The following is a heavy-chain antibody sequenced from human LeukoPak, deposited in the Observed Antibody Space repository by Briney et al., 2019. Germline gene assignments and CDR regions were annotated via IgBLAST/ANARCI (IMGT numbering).Heavy chain of an antibody. CDR3: ARFTARAREIDY. CDR2: IHYSGGT. CDR1: GGSISNYY. D-gene: IGHD6-6*01. J-gene: IGHJ4*02. V-gene: IGHV4-59*08. Sequence: SETLSLTCTVSGGSISNYYWSWIRQSPGKGLEWIGYIHYSGGTSYNPSLKGRVTISVDTSKNQFSLKLTSVTAADTAVYYCARFTARAREIDYWGQGILVTVSS.